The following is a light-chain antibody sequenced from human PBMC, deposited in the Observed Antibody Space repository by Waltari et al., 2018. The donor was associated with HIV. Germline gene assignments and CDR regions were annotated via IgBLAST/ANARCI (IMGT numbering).Light chain of an antibody. Sequence: SYDVTQPSSVSVSPGQTARITCSCSALPDQFVSWYQQKPGQAPVLCIYQDTQRPSGIPERFSGSSSGTVATLTIRGVRTEDEADYHCQSADLSGTYWVFGGGTKLTVL. V-gene: IGLV3-25*03. J-gene: IGLJ3*02. CDR3: QSADLSGTYWV. CDR1: ALPDQF. CDR2: QDT.